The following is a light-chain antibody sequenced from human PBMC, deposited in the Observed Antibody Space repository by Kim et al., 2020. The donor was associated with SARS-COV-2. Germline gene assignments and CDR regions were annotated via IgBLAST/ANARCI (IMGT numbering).Light chain of an antibody. J-gene: IGLJ1*01. CDR1: KLGDKY. Sequence: SYELTQPPSVSVSPGQTASITCSGDKLGDKYACWYQQKPGQSPVLVIYQDSKRPSGIPERFSGSNSGNIATLTISGTQAMDEADYYCQAWDSSTYVFGTGTKVTVL. CDR2: QDS. V-gene: IGLV3-1*01. CDR3: QAWDSSTYV.